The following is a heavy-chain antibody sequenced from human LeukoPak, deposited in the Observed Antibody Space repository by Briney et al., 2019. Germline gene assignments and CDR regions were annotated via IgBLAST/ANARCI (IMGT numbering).Heavy chain of an antibody. V-gene: IGHV3-13*04. CDR3: ARDILPWGYLDY. Sequence: GGSLRLSCAASGFTFSSYDMHWVRQGTGKGLEWVSAIGTAGDTYYPGSVKGRFTTSRENAKNSLYLQMNSLRVGDTAVYYCARDILPWGYLDYWGQGTLVTVSS. J-gene: IGHJ4*02. D-gene: IGHD1-26*01. CDR2: IGTAGDT. CDR1: GFTFSSYD.